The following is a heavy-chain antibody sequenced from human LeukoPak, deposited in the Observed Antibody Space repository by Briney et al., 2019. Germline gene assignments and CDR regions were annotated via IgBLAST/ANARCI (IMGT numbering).Heavy chain of an antibody. Sequence: ASVKVSCKASGYTFTSYYMHWVRQASGQGLEWMGIINPSGGSTSYAQKFQGRVTMTRDTSTSTVYMELSSLRSEDTAVYYCASSNTPQYYFDYWGQGTLVTVSS. CDR1: GYTFTSYY. CDR2: INPSGGST. CDR3: ASSNTPQYYFDY. J-gene: IGHJ4*02. V-gene: IGHV1-46*01.